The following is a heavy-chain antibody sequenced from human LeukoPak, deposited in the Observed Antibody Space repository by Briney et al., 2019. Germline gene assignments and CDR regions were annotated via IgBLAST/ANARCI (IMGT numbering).Heavy chain of an antibody. CDR1: GFTFSSYG. V-gene: IGHV3-30*03. CDR2: ISYDGSNK. CDR3: ARDRQRHYYGSGSYYNVPPDY. J-gene: IGHJ4*02. Sequence: GGSLRLSCAASGFTFSSYGMHWVRQAPGKGLEWVAVISYDGSNKYYADSVKGRFTISRDNAKNSLYLQMNSPRAEDTAVYYCARDRQRHYYGSGSYYNVPPDYWGQGTLVTVSS. D-gene: IGHD3-10*01.